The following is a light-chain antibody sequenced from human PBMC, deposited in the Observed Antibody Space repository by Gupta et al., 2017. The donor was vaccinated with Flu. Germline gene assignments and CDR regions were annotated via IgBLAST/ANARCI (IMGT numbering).Light chain of an antibody. CDR3: SSSTNSSPPNEV. V-gene: IGLV2-14*04. Sequence: TITFTGTSSGVGVYDYYVCCQQQPGKAPPNLLYDGNNPPSGVSHRFSGAKNGNTASAITSGRQAEDEADDYCSSSTNSSPPNEVFGTGTKVTV. CDR1: SSGVGVYDY. CDR2: DGN. J-gene: IGLJ1*01.